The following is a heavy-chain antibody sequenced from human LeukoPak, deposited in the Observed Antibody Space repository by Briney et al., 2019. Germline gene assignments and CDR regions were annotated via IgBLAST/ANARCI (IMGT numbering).Heavy chain of an antibody. D-gene: IGHD5-24*01. CDR3: ARDRAYNRFDY. Sequence: GGSPRLSCADSGFTFSNSWMAWVRQVPGKGLEWVANINEDGSQKNYLDSVKGRFTISRDNAKKSLYLQVNSLRVEDTAVYYCARDRAYNRFDYWGQGTLVSVSS. CDR2: INEDGSQK. J-gene: IGHJ4*02. V-gene: IGHV3-7*01. CDR1: GFTFSNSW.